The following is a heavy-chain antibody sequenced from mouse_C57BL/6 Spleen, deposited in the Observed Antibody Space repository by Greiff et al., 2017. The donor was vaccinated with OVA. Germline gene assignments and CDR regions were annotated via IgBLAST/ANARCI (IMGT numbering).Heavy chain of an antibody. V-gene: IGHV1-50*01. CDR3: ARDPPGYWYFDV. CDR1: GYTFTSYW. Sequence: QVQLQQPGAELVKPGASVKLSCKASGYTFTSYWMQWIKQRPGQGLEWIGEIDPSDSYTNYNQKFKGKATVTVDTSSSTAYMQLSSLTSEDSAVYYCARDPPGYWYFDVWGTGTTVTVSS. D-gene: IGHD4-1*01. J-gene: IGHJ1*03. CDR2: IDPSDSYT.